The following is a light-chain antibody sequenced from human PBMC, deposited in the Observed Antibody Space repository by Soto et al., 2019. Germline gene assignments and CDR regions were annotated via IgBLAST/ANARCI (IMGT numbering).Light chain of an antibody. CDR2: SSN. CDR3: ATWDDSLNGVV. V-gene: IGLV1-44*01. CDR1: SSNIGSNA. J-gene: IGLJ2*01. Sequence: QSVLTQPPSVSGTPGQRVIISCSGSSSNIGSNAVNWYQQLPGTAPKLLMASSNQRPSGVPDRFSGPKSGTSASLAISGLKSEDEADYYCATWDDSLNGVVFGGGTKLTVL.